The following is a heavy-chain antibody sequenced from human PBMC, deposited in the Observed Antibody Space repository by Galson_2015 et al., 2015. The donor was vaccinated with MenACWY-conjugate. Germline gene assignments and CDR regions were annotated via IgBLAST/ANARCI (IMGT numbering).Heavy chain of an antibody. D-gene: IGHD6-19*01. V-gene: IGHV3-7*01. CDR3: ARDHVGLWLDPWYFDS. J-gene: IGHJ4*02. CDR2: IKQDGREN. CDR1: GFTFSSYW. Sequence: SLRLSCAASGFTFSSYWMSWVRQAPGKGLEWVANIKQDGRENYYVDSVKGRFTISRDNAENSVSLQMNTPRAEDTAVYYCARDHVGLWLDPWYFDSWGQGTLVTVSS.